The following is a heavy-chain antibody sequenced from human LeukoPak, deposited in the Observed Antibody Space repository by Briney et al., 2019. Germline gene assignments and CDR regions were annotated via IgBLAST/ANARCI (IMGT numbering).Heavy chain of an antibody. J-gene: IGHJ3*02. V-gene: IGHV4-34*01. CDR2: INHSGSP. D-gene: IGHD3-10*01. CDR3: ARDLSDYYGSGSYRPIDAFDI. Sequence: SETLSLTCAVYGGSFSGYYWSWIRQPPGKGLEWIGEINHSGSPNYNPSLKSRVTISIDTSKNQFSLKLSPVTAAGTAVYYCARDLSDYYGSGSYRPIDAFDIWGQGTMVTVS. CDR1: GGSFSGYY.